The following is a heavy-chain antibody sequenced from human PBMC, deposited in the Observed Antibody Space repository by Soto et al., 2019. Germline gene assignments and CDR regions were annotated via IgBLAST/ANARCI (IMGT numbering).Heavy chain of an antibody. Sequence: SVKVSCKASGGTFSSYAISWVRQAPGQGLEWMGGIIPIFGTANYAQKFQGRVTITADESTSTAYMELSSLRSEDTAVYYCARAPTIYDFWSGHYYYGMDVWGQGTTVTVSS. J-gene: IGHJ6*02. CDR2: IIPIFGTA. D-gene: IGHD3-3*01. V-gene: IGHV1-69*13. CDR1: GGTFSSYA. CDR3: ARAPTIYDFWSGHYYYGMDV.